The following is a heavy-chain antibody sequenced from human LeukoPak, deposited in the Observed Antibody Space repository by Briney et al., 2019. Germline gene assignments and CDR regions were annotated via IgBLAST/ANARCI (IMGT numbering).Heavy chain of an antibody. V-gene: IGHV3-7*01. CDR1: GFTFSNYW. J-gene: IGHJ1*01. CDR2: IKTDGSEK. Sequence: GGSLRLSCEGSGFTFSNYWMSWVRQAPGKGLEWVANIKTDGSEKYYVDSVKGRFTISRDNAKNSLYLQMNSLRAADTAVYYCATYSSLNAREFQYWGQGTLVTVSS. CDR3: ATYSSLNAREFQY. D-gene: IGHD3-22*01.